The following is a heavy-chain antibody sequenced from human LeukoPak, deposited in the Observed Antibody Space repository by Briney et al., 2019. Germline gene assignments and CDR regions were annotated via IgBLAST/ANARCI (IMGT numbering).Heavy chain of an antibody. D-gene: IGHD4-11*01. CDR2: INPNSGGT. CDR3: ARSFYSNYGDYYYYGMDV. V-gene: IGHV1-2*04. CDR1: GYTFTSYG. J-gene: IGHJ6*02. Sequence: ASVKVSCKASGYTFTSYGISWVRQAPGQGLEWMGWINPNSGGTNYAQKFQGWVTMTRDTSISTAYMELSRLRSDDTAVYYCARSFYSNYGDYYYYGMDVWGQGTTVTVSS.